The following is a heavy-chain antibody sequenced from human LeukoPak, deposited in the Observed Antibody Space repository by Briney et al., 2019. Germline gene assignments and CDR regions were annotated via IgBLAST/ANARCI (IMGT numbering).Heavy chain of an antibody. Sequence: GGSLRLSCAASGSTFSSYSMNWVRQAPGKGLEWVAVISYDGRNKFYADSVKGRFTISRDNSENTLYLQMNSLRPEDTAVYYCAKMESGGSFFRTYGMEVWGQGTTVTVSS. CDR1: GSTFSSYS. D-gene: IGHD3-10*01. CDR2: ISYDGRNK. CDR3: AKMESGGSFFRTYGMEV. J-gene: IGHJ6*02. V-gene: IGHV3-30*18.